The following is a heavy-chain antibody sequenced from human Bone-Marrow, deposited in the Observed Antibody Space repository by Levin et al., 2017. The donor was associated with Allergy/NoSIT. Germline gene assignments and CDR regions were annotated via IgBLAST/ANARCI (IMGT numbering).Heavy chain of an antibody. V-gene: IGHV3-15*01. CDR1: GFSFSNTY. D-gene: IGHD3-10*01. Sequence: KSGGSLRLSCATSGFSFSNTYMTWVRQAPGKGLEWVGRIKSTPDYGTTEYAGPVKGRFTITRDDSKKMTFLQMDSLKSEDTAVYYCTTDGRHIWHGDLFPYWGPGTVVTVSS. CDR3: TTDGRHIWHGDLFPY. CDR2: IKSTPDYGTT. J-gene: IGHJ4*02.